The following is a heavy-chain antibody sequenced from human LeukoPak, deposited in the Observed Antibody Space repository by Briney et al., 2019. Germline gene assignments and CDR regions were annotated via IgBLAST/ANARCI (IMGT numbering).Heavy chain of an antibody. D-gene: IGHD6-13*01. CDR3: ATRGIAAA. V-gene: IGHV3-23*01. Sequence: QPGGSLRLSCATSGFTFSSYSMSWVRQAPGKGLEWVSVIGGGGDTSTYYADSVKGRFTISRDNSKNTLYLHMNSLRAEDTAVYYCATRGIAAAWGQGTLVTVSS. CDR2: IGGGGDTST. CDR1: GFTFSSYS. J-gene: IGHJ5*02.